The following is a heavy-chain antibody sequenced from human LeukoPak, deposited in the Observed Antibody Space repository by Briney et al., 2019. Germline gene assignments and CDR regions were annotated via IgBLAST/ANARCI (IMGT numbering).Heavy chain of an antibody. J-gene: IGHJ3*02. CDR3: ARDPIRYCSGGSCYAGLAFDI. D-gene: IGHD2-15*01. Sequence: SVKVSSKASGGTFTSYAISWVRQAPGQGLEWMGGIIPIFGTANYAQKFQGRVTITADESTSTAYMELSSLRSEDTAVYYCARDPIRYCSGGSCYAGLAFDIWGQGTMVTVSS. CDR2: IIPIFGTA. CDR1: GGTFTSYA. V-gene: IGHV1-69*13.